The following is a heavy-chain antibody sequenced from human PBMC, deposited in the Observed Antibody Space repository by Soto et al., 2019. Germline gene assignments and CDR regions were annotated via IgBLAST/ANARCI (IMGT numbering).Heavy chain of an antibody. CDR1: GYRFNNNW. CDR2: IYPADSDT. D-gene: IGHD6-13*01. V-gene: IGHV5-51*01. Sequence: GESLKISCKASGYRFNNNWIGWVRQMPGKGLEWMGIIYPADSDTRYSPSFQGQVTISADKSISTAYLQWSSLKASDTAMYYCVLPGYGGSLDYWGQGTQVTVS. CDR3: VLPGYGGSLDY. J-gene: IGHJ4*02.